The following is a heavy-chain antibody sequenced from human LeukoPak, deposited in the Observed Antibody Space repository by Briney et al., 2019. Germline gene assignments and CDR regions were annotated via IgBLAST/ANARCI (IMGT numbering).Heavy chain of an antibody. Sequence: GGSLRLSCAASGFTFSSYSMNWVRQAPGKGLEWVSSISSSSSYIYYADSVKGRFTISRDNAKNSLYLQMNSLRAEDTAVYYCARDSVMITFGGVIAPYYFDYWGQGTLVTVSS. D-gene: IGHD3-16*02. CDR2: ISSSSSYI. CDR3: ARDSVMITFGGVIAPYYFDY. V-gene: IGHV3-21*01. CDR1: GFTFSSYS. J-gene: IGHJ4*02.